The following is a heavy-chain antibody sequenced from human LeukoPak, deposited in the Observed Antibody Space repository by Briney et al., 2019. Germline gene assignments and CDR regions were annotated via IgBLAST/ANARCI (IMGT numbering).Heavy chain of an antibody. Sequence: GESLKISCKGSGYSFTSYWIGWVRQMPGKGLEWMGIIYPGDSDTRYSPSFQGQVTISADKSISTAYLQWSSLKASDTAMYYCARALYYDFWGGYYTYFDYWGQGTLVTVSS. J-gene: IGHJ4*02. CDR3: ARALYYDFWGGYYTYFDY. CDR1: GYSFTSYW. CDR2: IYPGDSDT. V-gene: IGHV5-51*01. D-gene: IGHD3-3*01.